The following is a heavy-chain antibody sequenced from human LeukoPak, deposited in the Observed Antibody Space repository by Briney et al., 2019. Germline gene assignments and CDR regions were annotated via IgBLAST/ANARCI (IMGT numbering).Heavy chain of an antibody. CDR3: ARDSSSGFDY. Sequence: PGGSLRPSCAASGFTFSSYSMNWVRQAPGKGLEWVSSISSSSSYIYYADSVKGRFTISRDNAKNSLYLQMNSLRAEDTAVYYCARDSSSGFDYWGQGTLVTVSS. J-gene: IGHJ4*02. CDR1: GFTFSSYS. CDR2: ISSSSSYI. V-gene: IGHV3-21*01. D-gene: IGHD6-6*01.